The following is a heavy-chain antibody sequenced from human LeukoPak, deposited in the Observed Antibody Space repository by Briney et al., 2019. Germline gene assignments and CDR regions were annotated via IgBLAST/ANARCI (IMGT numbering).Heavy chain of an antibody. J-gene: IGHJ4*02. CDR1: GYTFTNYP. CDR3: ARDPYCSGGRCSSRVGY. V-gene: IGHV7-4-1*02. D-gene: IGHD2-15*01. CDR2: INTNTGNP. Sequence: ASVKVSCKASGYTFTNYPMNWVRQAPGQGLEWMGWINTNTGNPTYAQGFTERFVFSWDTSVNTAYLQINSLKPEDTAVYFCARDPYCSGGRCSSRVGYWGQGTVVTVSS.